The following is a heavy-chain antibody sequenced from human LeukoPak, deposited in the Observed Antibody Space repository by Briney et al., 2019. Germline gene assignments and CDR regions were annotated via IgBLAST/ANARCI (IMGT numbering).Heavy chain of an antibody. J-gene: IGHJ4*02. CDR3: ARSNWGPDYFDY. Sequence: SETLSLTCTVSGDSVTSGGHYWTWIRQHPGKALEWIGYIYYRDSTYYNPSLQSRVTISVDTSKNQFSLKLSSVTAADTAVYYCARSNWGPDYFDYWGRGTLVTVSS. V-gene: IGHV4-31*03. D-gene: IGHD7-27*01. CDR2: IYYRDST. CDR1: GDSVTSGGHY.